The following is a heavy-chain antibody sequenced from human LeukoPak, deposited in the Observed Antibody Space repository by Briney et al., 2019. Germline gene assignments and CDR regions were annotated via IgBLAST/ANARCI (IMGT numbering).Heavy chain of an antibody. V-gene: IGHV1-69*05. D-gene: IGHD5-12*01. Sequence: SVKVSCKASGGTFSTYAISWVRQAPGQGLEWMGGIIPIFGTANYAQKFQGRVTITTDESTSTAYMELSSLRSEDTAVYYCARVSGGYSGYGYFDYWGHGTLVTVSS. J-gene: IGHJ4*01. CDR2: IIPIFGTA. CDR3: ARVSGGYSGYGYFDY. CDR1: GGTFSTYA.